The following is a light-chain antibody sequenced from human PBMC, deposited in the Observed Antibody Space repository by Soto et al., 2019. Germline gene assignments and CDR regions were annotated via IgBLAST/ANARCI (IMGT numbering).Light chain of an antibody. CDR2: WAS. CDR3: QQFYAAPPT. V-gene: IGKV4-1*01. CDR1: QSVLFTSNNKNF. Sequence: DIVMTQSPGSLAVSLGERAVITCKSSQSVLFTSNNKNFLAWYQQKAGQPPKLLINWASTRESGVPERFSGSVSGTDFTLTISSLQAEDVAVYFCQQFYAAPPTFGQGTKVEIK. J-gene: IGKJ1*01.